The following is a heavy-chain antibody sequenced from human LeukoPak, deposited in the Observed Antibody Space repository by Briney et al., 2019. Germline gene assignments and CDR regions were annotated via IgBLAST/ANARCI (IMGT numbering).Heavy chain of an antibody. D-gene: IGHD2-15*01. J-gene: IGHJ4*02. Sequence: GSLRLSCAASGFPFSSYWMYWVRQAPGKGLEWVSSINAFGARTYYADSVKGRFTISRDNSKNTLYLQMNSLRAEDTALYYCAKVALGYCSGSSCYYFDYGGQGTLVTVSS. CDR3: AKVALGYCSGSSCYYFDY. CDR2: INAFGART. V-gene: IGHV3-23*01. CDR1: GFPFSSYW.